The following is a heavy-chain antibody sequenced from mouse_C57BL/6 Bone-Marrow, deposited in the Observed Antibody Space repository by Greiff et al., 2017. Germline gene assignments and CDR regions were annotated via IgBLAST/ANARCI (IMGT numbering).Heavy chain of an antibody. CDR1: GYTFTSYW. CDR3: AIRFTTGVWYAMDY. J-gene: IGHJ4*01. V-gene: IGHV1-74*01. D-gene: IGHD1-1*01. Sequence: QVQLQQPGAELVKPGASVKVSCKASGYTFTSYWMHWVKQRPGQGLEWIGRIHPSDSDTNYNQKFKGKATLTVDKSSSTAYMQLSSLTSEDSAVYYWAIRFTTGVWYAMDYWGQGTSVTVSS. CDR2: IHPSDSDT.